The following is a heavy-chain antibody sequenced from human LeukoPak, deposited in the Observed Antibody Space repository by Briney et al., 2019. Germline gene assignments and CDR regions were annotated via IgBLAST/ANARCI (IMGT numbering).Heavy chain of an antibody. V-gene: IGHV3-23*01. CDR2: ISGSGGST. Sequence: PGGSLRLSCAASGFTFVSYGMSWVRQAPGKGLEWVSGISGSGGSTYYADSVKGRFTISRDNAKNSLYLQMNSLRAEDTAVYYCAVVDSHYYYGMDVWGQGTTVTVSS. J-gene: IGHJ6*02. CDR1: GFTFVSYG. D-gene: IGHD3-22*01. CDR3: AVVDSHYYYGMDV.